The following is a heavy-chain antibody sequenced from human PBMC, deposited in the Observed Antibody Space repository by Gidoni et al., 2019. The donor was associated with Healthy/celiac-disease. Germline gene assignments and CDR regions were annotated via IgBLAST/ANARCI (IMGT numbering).Heavy chain of an antibody. Sequence: EVQLVQSGAEVKKPGESLKISWKGSGYSFTSSWIGWVRQMPGKGLEWMGIIYPGDSDTRYSPSFQGQVTISADKSISTAYLQWSSLKASDTAMYYCARHRGSDLTLLQGGLDYWGQGTLVTVSS. CDR3: ARHRGSDLTLLQGGLDY. V-gene: IGHV5-51*01. CDR2: IYPGDSDT. CDR1: GYSFTSSW. D-gene: IGHD3-22*01. J-gene: IGHJ4*02.